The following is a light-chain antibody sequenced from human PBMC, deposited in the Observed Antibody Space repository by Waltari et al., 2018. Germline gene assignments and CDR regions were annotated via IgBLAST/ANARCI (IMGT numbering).Light chain of an antibody. Sequence: SYELTQPPSVSVSPGQTARITCSGDAFPKKYAYWYQQKSGQAPVLVIYEDSKRPSGIPERFSGSSSGTMATLTISGAQVEDEADYYCYSTDSSGNHYVFGIGTKVTVL. J-gene: IGLJ1*01. CDR1: AFPKKY. CDR3: YSTDSSGNHYV. V-gene: IGLV3-10*01. CDR2: EDS.